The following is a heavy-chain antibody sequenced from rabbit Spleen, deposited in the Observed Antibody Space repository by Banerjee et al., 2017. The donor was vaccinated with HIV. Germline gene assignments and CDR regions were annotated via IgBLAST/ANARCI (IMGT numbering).Heavy chain of an antibody. D-gene: IGHD4-1*01. V-gene: IGHV1S45*01. CDR2: INANNGNS. Sequence: QEQLVESGGGLVQPEGSLTLTCRASGFSFIYNGVMCWVRQAPGKGLEWIACINANNGNSVYANWAKGRFTISKTSSTTVTLQMTSLTAADTATYFCARDLAAVIGWNFGWWGPGTLVTVS. J-gene: IGHJ6*01. CDR1: GFSFIYNGV. CDR3: ARDLAAVIGWNFGW.